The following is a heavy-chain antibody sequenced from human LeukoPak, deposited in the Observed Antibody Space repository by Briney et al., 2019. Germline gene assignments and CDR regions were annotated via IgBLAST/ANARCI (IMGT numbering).Heavy chain of an antibody. CDR3: ARALGGSGSYYQNYYYYMDV. D-gene: IGHD3-10*01. CDR1: GGSISSYY. Sequence: SETLSLTCTVSGGSISSYYWSWIRQPPGKGLEWIGYIYYSGSTNYNPSLKSRVTISVDTSKNQFSLKLSSVTAADTAVYYCARALGGSGSYYQNYYYYMDVWGKGTTVTISS. J-gene: IGHJ6*03. CDR2: IYYSGST. V-gene: IGHV4-59*08.